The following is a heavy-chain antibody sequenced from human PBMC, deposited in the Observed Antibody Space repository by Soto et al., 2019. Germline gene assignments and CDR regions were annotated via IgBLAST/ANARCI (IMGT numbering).Heavy chain of an antibody. CDR3: ARGLEMATINHYYYYYGMDV. Sequence: SVKVSCKASGGTFSSYAISWVRQAPGQGLEWMGGIIPIFGTANYAQKFQGRVTITADKSTSTAYMELSSLRSEDTAVYYCARGLEMATINHYYYYYGMDVCGQGTTVTFSS. J-gene: IGHJ6*02. V-gene: IGHV1-69*06. D-gene: IGHD5-12*01. CDR2: IIPIFGTA. CDR1: GGTFSSYA.